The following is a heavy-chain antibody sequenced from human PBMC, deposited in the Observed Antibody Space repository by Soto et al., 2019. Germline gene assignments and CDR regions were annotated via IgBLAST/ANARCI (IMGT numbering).Heavy chain of an antibody. CDR1: GGTFSSYT. CDR3: ARDRMVRGVMVY. Sequence: QVQLVQSGAEVKKPGSSVKVSCKASGGTFSSYTISWVRQAPGQGLEWMGRIIPILGIANYAQKFQGRVTITADKSTSTAYMELSSLRSEDTAVYYCARDRMVRGVMVYWGQGTRVRLL. V-gene: IGHV1-69*08. D-gene: IGHD3-10*01. CDR2: IIPILGIA. J-gene: IGHJ4*02.